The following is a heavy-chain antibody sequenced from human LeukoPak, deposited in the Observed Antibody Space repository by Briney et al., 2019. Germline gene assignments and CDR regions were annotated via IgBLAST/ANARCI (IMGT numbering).Heavy chain of an antibody. CDR2: ISSSSSTI. Sequence: GGSLRLSCAASGFTFSSYSMNWVRQAPGKGLEWVSYISSSSSTIYYADSVKGRSTISRDNAKNSLYLQMNNLRAEDTAVYYCARDYSANYALDYWGRETLVTPPS. D-gene: IGHD4/OR15-4a*01. V-gene: IGHV3-48*01. J-gene: IGHJ4*02. CDR3: ARDYSANYALDY. CDR1: GFTFSSYS.